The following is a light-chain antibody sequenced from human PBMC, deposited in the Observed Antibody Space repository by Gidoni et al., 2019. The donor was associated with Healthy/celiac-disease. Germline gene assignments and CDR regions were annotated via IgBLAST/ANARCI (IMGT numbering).Light chain of an antibody. CDR3: QQYGSSPLT. V-gene: IGKV3-20*01. Sequence: EIVLTQSPGTLSLSPGERATLSCRASQRVSSSYLAWYQQKPGQAPRLLIYGASSRATGIPDRFSGSGSGTDFTLTISRLEPEDFAVYYCQQYGSSPLTFXGXTKVEIK. CDR2: GAS. J-gene: IGKJ4*01. CDR1: QRVSSSY.